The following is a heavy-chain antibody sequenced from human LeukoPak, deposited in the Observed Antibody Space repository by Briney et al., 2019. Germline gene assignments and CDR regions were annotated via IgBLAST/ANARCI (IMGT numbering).Heavy chain of an antibody. CDR1: GGSISSYY. CDR2: IYYSGST. V-gene: IGHV4-59*01. CDR3: ARGQKEDYYGSGSRYYFDY. D-gene: IGHD3-10*01. J-gene: IGHJ4*02. Sequence: PSETLSLTCTVSGGSISSYYWSWIRQPPGKGLEWIGYIYYSGSTNYNPSLKSRVTISVDTSKNQFSLKLSSVTAADTAVYYCARGQKEDYYGSGSRYYFDYWGQGTLVTVSS.